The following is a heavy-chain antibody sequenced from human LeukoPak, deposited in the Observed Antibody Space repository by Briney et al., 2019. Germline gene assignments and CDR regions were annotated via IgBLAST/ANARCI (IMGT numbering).Heavy chain of an antibody. CDR3: ARSSGSYYGFDY. Sequence: SVKVSCKASGGTFSSYAISWVRQAPGQGLEWMGRIIPILGIANYAQKFQGRVTITADKSTSTAYMELSSLRSEDTAVYYCARSSGSYYGFDYWGQGTLVTVSS. CDR1: GGTFSSYA. J-gene: IGHJ4*02. D-gene: IGHD1-26*01. V-gene: IGHV1-69*04. CDR2: IIPILGIA.